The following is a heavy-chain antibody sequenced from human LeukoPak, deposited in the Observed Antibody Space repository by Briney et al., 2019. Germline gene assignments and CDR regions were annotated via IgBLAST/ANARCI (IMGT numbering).Heavy chain of an antibody. CDR2: ISHSGIT. CDR3: ARARGPTVLYYFDY. D-gene: IGHD4-11*01. CDR1: GGSFSDYH. J-gene: IGHJ4*02. Sequence: PSETPSLTCTVYGGSFSDYHWSWIRQPPGKGLEWIGEISHSGITNYNPSLMGRVTMSVDTSKNQFSLKLSSVSAADTAVYYCARARGPTVLYYFDYWGQGALVTVSS. V-gene: IGHV4-34*01.